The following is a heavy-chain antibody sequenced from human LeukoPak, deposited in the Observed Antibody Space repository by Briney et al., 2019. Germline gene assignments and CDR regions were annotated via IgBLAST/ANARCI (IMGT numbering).Heavy chain of an antibody. J-gene: IGHJ4*02. CDR1: GFTFSSYW. CDR2: IKQDGSEK. D-gene: IGHD5-24*01. V-gene: IGHV3-7*01. CDR3: AKGGRWLQDSLDY. Sequence: PGGSLRLSCAASGFTFSSYWMSWVRQAPGKGLEWVANIKQDGSEKYYVDSVKGRFTISRDNSKNTLYLQMNSLRAEDTAVYYCAKGGRWLQDSLDYWGQGTLVTVSS.